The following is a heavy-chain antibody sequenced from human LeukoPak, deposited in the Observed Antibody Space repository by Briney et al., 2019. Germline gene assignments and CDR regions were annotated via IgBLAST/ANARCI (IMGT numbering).Heavy chain of an antibody. J-gene: IGHJ4*02. D-gene: IGHD3-10*01. CDR2: MNPNSGNT. Sequence: GASVKVSCKASGYTFTSYDINWVRQATGQGLEWMGWMNPNSGNTGYAQKFQGRVTMTRNTSISTAYMELSSLRSEDTAVYYCARSSRSYYYGSGSQMENGDYWGQGTLVTVSS. CDR1: GYTFTSYD. CDR3: ARSSRSYYYGSGSQMENGDY. V-gene: IGHV1-8*01.